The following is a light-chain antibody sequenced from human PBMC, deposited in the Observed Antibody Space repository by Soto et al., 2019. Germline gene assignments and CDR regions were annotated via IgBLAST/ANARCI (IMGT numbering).Light chain of an antibody. J-gene: IGKJ1*01. Sequence: EIVLTQSAGTLCLSPGERATLSCRASQSVSSNYLAWYQQKPGQAPRLLIYGASSRATGIPDRFSGSGSGTDFTLTINRLEPEDFALYYCQQYGSSPPTFGQGTKVDI. CDR3: QQYGSSPPT. CDR2: GAS. V-gene: IGKV3-20*01. CDR1: QSVSSNY.